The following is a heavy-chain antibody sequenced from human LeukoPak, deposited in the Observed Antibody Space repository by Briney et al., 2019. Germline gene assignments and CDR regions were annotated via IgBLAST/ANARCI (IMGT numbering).Heavy chain of an antibody. D-gene: IGHD6-6*01. CDR3: ATIDLYRSSPPDDY. V-gene: IGHV3-21*01. J-gene: IGHJ4*02. CDR1: GFTFSSYS. CDR2: ISSSSSYI. Sequence: PGGSLRLSCAASGFTFSSYSMNWVRQAPGKGLEWVSSISSSSSYIYYAGSVKGRFTISRDNAKNSLYLQMNSLRAEDTAVYYCATIDLYRSSPPDDYWGQGTLVTASS.